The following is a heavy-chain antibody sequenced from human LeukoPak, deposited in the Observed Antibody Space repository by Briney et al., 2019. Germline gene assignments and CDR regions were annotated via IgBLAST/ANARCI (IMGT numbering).Heavy chain of an antibody. V-gene: IGHV3-53*01. CDR1: GFTVSSNY. J-gene: IGHJ4*02. CDR3: ARDSDYYDSRGSLGAY. Sequence: PGGSLRLSCAASGFTVSSNYMSWVRQAPGKGLEWVSVIYSGGSTYFADSVKGRFTISRDNSKNTLYLQMNSLRAEDTAVYYCARDSDYYDSRGSLGAYWGQGTLVTVSS. D-gene: IGHD3-22*01. CDR2: IYSGGST.